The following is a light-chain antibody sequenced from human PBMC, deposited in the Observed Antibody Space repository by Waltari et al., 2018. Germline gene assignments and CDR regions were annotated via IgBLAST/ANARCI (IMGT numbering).Light chain of an antibody. Sequence: EIVLTQSPATLSLSPGERANLSCRASQSVSSYLAWYQQKPGQAPRLLIYDAFNSATGIPARFSGSWSGTDFTLTISSREPEDFAVYYCQQRSSWPPHTFGGGTKVEIK. CDR3: QQRSSWPPHT. CDR1: QSVSSY. V-gene: IGKV3-11*01. J-gene: IGKJ4*01. CDR2: DAF.